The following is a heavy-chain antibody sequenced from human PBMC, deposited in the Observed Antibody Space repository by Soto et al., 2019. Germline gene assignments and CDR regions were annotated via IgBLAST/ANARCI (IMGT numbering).Heavy chain of an antibody. CDR2: IYHSGST. CDR1: GGSISSSNW. J-gene: IGHJ6*02. Sequence: SETLSLTCAVSGGSISSSNWWSWVRQPPGKGLEWIGEIYHSGSTNYNPSLKSRVTISVDKSKNQFSLKLSSVTAADTAVYYCARATTGRTPTPAGSYYGMDVWGQGTTVTVSS. CDR3: ARATTGRTPTPAGSYYGMDV. D-gene: IGHD1-1*01. V-gene: IGHV4-4*02.